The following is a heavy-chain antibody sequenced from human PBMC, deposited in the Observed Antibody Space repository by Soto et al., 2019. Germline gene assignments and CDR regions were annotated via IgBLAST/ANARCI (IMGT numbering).Heavy chain of an antibody. V-gene: IGHV4-59*08. CDR2: IYYSGST. CDR1: GGSLSSYY. D-gene: IGHD1-7*01. CDR3: ARQRLELRYYYMDV. Sequence: SETLSLTCTVSGGSLSSYYLSWLRPPPGKGLEWIGYIYYSGSTNYNPSLKSRVTISVDTSKNQFSLKLSSVTAADTAVYYCARQRLELRYYYMDVWGKGTTVTVSS. J-gene: IGHJ6*03.